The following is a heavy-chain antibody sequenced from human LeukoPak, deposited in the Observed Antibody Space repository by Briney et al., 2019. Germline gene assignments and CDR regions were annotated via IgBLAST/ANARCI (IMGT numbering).Heavy chain of an antibody. V-gene: IGHV3-48*03. D-gene: IGHD5-12*01. CDR3: AREKRGYSGYDSDYYYYMDV. Sequence: GGSLRLSCAASGFTFSSYEMNWVRQAPGKGLEWVSYISSSGSTIYYADSVKGRFTISRDNAKNSLYLQMNSLRAEDTAVYYCAREKRGYSGYDSDYYYYMDVWGKGTTVTVSS. J-gene: IGHJ6*03. CDR1: GFTFSSYE. CDR2: ISSSGSTI.